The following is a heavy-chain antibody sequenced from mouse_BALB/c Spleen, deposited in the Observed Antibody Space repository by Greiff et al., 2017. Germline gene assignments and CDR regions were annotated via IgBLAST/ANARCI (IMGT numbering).Heavy chain of an antibody. CDR2: IDPANGNT. V-gene: IGHV14-3*02. J-gene: IGHJ2*01. CDR1: GFNIKDTY. Sequence: VQLKESGAELVKPGASVKLSCTASGFNIKDTYMHWVKQRPEQGLEWIGRIDPANGNTKYDPKFQGKATITADTSSNTAYLQLSSLTSEDTAVYYWARWDYAYYFSYWGQGNTRTVAS. D-gene: IGHD1-1*01. CDR3: ARWDYAYYFSY.